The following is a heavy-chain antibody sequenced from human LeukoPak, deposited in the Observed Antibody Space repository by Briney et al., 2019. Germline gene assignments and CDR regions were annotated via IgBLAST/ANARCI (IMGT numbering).Heavy chain of an antibody. J-gene: IGHJ4*02. Sequence: TSETLSLTCTVSGGSISSYYWSWIRQPPGKGLEWIGYIYYSGSTNYNPSLKSRVTISVDTSKNQFSLKLSSVTAADTAVYYCARGSSSGYFDWLMYDDYWGQGTLVTVSS. CDR2: IYYSGST. CDR1: GGSISSYY. D-gene: IGHD3-9*01. CDR3: ARGSSSGYFDWLMYDDY. V-gene: IGHV4-59*01.